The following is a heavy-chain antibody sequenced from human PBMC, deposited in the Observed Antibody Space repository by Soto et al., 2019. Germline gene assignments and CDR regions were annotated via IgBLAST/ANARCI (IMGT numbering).Heavy chain of an antibody. J-gene: IGHJ5*02. CDR2: ISRDGNAI. CDR3: ARGAEMSSLTKWFDP. V-gene: IGHV3-11*01. Sequence: GGSLRLSCAASGFIFSDYYMSWIRQAPGKGLEWLAYISRDGNAIFYADSVIGRFTVSRDNAKNSLFLQMDDLRAEDTAMFFCARGAEMSSLTKWFDPWGQGTLVTVSS. CDR1: GFIFSDYY. D-gene: IGHD1-1*01.